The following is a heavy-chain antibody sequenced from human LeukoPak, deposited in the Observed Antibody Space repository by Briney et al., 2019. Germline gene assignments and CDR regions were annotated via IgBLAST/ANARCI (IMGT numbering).Heavy chain of an antibody. V-gene: IGHV3-30*03. J-gene: IGHJ4*02. CDR2: ISYDGSNK. D-gene: IGHD5-18*01. CDR3: ASLYSSANFDY. Sequence: GGSLRLSCAASGFTFSSYWMHWVRQAPGKGLEWVAVISYDGSNKYYADSVKGRFTISRDNSKNTLYLQMNSLRAEDTAVYYCASLYSSANFDYWGQGTLVTVSS. CDR1: GFTFSSYW.